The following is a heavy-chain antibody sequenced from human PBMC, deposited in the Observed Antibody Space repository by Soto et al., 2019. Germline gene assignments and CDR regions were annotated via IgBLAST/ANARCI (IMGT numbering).Heavy chain of an antibody. CDR1: GFTFSRYG. D-gene: IGHD3-10*01. J-gene: IGHJ4*02. CDR2: ISYDGSNK. Sequence: QVQMVESGGGVVQPGRSLRLSCAASGFTFSRYGMHWVRQAPGKGLEWVAVISYDGSNKYYADSVKGRFTISRDNSKNTLYLQMNSLRAEDTAVYYCATWFGAFDYWCQGTLVTVSS. V-gene: IGHV3-30*03. CDR3: ATWFGAFDY.